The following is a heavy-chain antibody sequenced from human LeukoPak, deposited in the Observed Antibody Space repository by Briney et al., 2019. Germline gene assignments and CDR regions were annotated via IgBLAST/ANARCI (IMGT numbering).Heavy chain of an antibody. D-gene: IGHD3-10*01. V-gene: IGHV3-30-3*01. Sequence: PGGSLRLSCAASTFTFSSYAMDWVRQAPGKGLEWVAVISFDGSKDYFADSVKGRFTISRDNSKNTMYLHMNSLRLEDTAVYYCARDSATFGALDYWGQGTLVTVSS. CDR2: ISFDGSKD. J-gene: IGHJ4*02. CDR3: ARDSATFGALDY. CDR1: TFTFSSYA.